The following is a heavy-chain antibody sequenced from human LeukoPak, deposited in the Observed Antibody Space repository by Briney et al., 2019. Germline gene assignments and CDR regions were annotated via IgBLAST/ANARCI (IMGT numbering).Heavy chain of an antibody. CDR2: ISSSGDIT. D-gene: IGHD1-26*01. CDR3: ARDDMILGAAN. CDR1: RFTFSDYY. Sequence: PGGSLRLSRAASRFTFSDYYMSWIRQAPGKGLEWISYISSSGDITYYTDSVKGRFTISRDNARNSLYLQMSSLRAEDTAVYYRARDDMILGAANWGQGTLVTVSS. J-gene: IGHJ4*02. V-gene: IGHV3-11*01.